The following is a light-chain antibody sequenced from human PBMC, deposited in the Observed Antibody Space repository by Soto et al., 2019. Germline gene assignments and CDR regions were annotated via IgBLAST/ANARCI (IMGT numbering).Light chain of an antibody. CDR3: QQYGSSPIT. Sequence: EIVLTQSPGTLSLSPGERATLSCRASQSVSSSNLAWYQQKHGQAPRLLIYGASSRTTGIPDRFSGSGSGTDFTLTISILEPEYFAVYYCQQYGSSPITFGQGTRREI. J-gene: IGKJ5*01. V-gene: IGKV3-20*01. CDR2: GAS. CDR1: QSVSSSN.